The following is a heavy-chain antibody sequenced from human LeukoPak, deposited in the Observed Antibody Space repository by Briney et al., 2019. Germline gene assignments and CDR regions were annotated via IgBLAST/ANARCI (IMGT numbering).Heavy chain of an antibody. CDR3: ARDDYDSSGTLDY. Sequence: GGSLRLSCAPSGFTFSSYAMSWVRQAPGKGLEWVSTISGSGGSTNYADSVKGRFTISRDNSKNTLYLQMNSLRAEDTAVYYCARDDYDSSGTLDYWGQGTLVTVSS. J-gene: IGHJ4*02. D-gene: IGHD3-22*01. CDR1: GFTFSSYA. CDR2: ISGSGGST. V-gene: IGHV3-23*01.